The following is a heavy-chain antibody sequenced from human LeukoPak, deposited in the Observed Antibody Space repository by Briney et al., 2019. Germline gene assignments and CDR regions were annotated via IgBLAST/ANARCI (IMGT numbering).Heavy chain of an antibody. CDR3: AKDREGIAVA. J-gene: IGHJ4*02. CDR2: ISGSGGST. CDR1: GFTFKSYA. V-gene: IGHV3-23*01. D-gene: IGHD6-19*01. Sequence: GGSLRLSCAVSGFTFKSYAMNWVRQAPGKGLEWVSAISGSGGSTYYADSVKGRFTISRDNSKNTLYLQTNSLRAEDTAVYYCAKDREGIAVAGGQGTLVTVSS.